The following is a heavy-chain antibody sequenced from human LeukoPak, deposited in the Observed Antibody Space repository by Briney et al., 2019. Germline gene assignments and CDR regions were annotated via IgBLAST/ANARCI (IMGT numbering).Heavy chain of an antibody. CDR1: GGSISSNSYY. CDR3: ARAIRFLEWLLPIAASFDY. CDR2: IYYSGST. J-gene: IGHJ4*02. D-gene: IGHD3-3*01. V-gene: IGHV4-39*07. Sequence: PSETLSLTCAVSGGSISSNSYYWGWIRQPPGKGLEWIGSIYYSGSTYYNPSLKSRVTISVDTSKNQFSLKLSSVTAADTAVYYCARAIRFLEWLLPIAASFDYWGQGTLVTVSS.